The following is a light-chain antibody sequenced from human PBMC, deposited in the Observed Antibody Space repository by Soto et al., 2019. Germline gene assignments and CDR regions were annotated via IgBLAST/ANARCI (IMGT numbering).Light chain of an antibody. Sequence: DIVMTQSPDSLAVSLGERATINCKSSQSVLYSSNNKNYLAWYQQKPGQPPKLLIYWASTRESGVPDRFSGSASGTDFTLTISSLQAEDVAVYYCQQYCSTPLTFGGGTKVEIK. J-gene: IGKJ4*01. CDR2: WAS. V-gene: IGKV4-1*01. CDR1: QSVLYSSNNKNY. CDR3: QQYCSTPLT.